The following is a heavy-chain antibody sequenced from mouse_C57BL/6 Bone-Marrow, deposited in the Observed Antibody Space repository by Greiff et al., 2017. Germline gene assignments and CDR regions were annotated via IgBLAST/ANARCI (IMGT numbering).Heavy chain of an antibody. CDR3: ARCYYGSSYYFDY. Sequence: EVMLQQSGPVLVKPGASVKMSCKASGYTFTDYYMNWVKQSHGKSLEWIGVINPYNGGTSYNQKFKGKATLTVDKSSSTAYMELNSLTSEDSAVYYCARCYYGSSYYFDYWGQGTTLTVSS. V-gene: IGHV1-19*01. D-gene: IGHD1-1*01. J-gene: IGHJ2*01. CDR2: INPYNGGT. CDR1: GYTFTDYY.